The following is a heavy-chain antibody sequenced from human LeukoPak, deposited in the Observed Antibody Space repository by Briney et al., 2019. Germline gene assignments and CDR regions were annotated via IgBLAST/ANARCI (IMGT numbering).Heavy chain of an antibody. Sequence: PSETLSLTCTVSGDSINGSNYHWGWIRQPPGMGLEWLGNVHRSGRAYYNESLRGRTTISVDTSKNQFSLRLASMTTADTAVYYCAREPDAWGQGILVTVSS. CDR1: GDSINGSNYH. J-gene: IGHJ5*02. CDR3: AREPDA. V-gene: IGHV4-39*07. CDR2: VHRSGRA.